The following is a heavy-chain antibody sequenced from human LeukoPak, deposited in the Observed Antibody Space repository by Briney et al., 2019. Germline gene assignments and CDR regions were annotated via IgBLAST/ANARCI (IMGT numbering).Heavy chain of an antibody. J-gene: IGHJ4*02. V-gene: IGHV4-39*01. Sequence: PSETLSLTCSVSGGSISSFTTHYWGWIRQPPGKGLEWIGSMYYSGTTYYNPSLESRLTISVDTSKNQFSLKLSSMTAADTAVYYCARGLWKNYYGSGISWGQGTLVTVSS. CDR2: MYYSGTT. CDR1: GGSISSFTTHY. CDR3: ARGLWKNYYGSGIS. D-gene: IGHD3-10*01.